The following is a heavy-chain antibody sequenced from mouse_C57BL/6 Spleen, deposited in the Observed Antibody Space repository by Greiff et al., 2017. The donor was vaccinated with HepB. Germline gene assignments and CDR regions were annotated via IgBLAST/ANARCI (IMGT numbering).Heavy chain of an antibody. CDR3: ARGGYPRYFDV. CDR2: INPGSGGT. Sequence: QVQLQQSGAELVRPGTSVKVSCKASGYAFTNYLIEWVKQRPGQGLEWIGVINPGSGGTNYNEKFKGKATLTADKSSSTAYMQLSSLTSEDSAVYFCARGGYPRYFDVWGTGTTVTVSS. D-gene: IGHD2-2*01. V-gene: IGHV1-54*01. CDR1: GYAFTNYL. J-gene: IGHJ1*03.